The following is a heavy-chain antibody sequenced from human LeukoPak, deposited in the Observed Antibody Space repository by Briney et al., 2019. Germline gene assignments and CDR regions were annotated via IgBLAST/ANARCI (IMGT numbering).Heavy chain of an antibody. CDR3: AKDVPSGYYDY. J-gene: IGHJ4*02. CDR2: ISSLSGTR. CDR1: GFTFSSYS. D-gene: IGHD3-9*01. Sequence: PGGSLRLSCAASGFTFSSYSMNWVRQAPGEGLEWVSYISSLSGTRYYADSVKGRFTISRDNAKNSLYLQMDSLRAEDTAVYYCAKDVPSGYYDYWGQGTLVTVSS. V-gene: IGHV3-48*01.